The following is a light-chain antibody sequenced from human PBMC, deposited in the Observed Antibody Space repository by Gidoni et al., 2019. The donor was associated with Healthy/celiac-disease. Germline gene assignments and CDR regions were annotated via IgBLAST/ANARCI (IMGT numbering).Light chain of an antibody. V-gene: IGKV1D-8*04. CDR2: AAS. J-gene: IGKJ1*01. CDR3: QQYYSFPWT. CDR1: QGISSY. Sequence: VIWMTQSPSLLSASTGDRVIISCRTSQGISSYLAWYQQKPGKAPELLIYAASTLQSGVPSRFSGSGSGTDFTLTISCLQSEDFATYYCQQYYSFPWTFGQGTKVEIK.